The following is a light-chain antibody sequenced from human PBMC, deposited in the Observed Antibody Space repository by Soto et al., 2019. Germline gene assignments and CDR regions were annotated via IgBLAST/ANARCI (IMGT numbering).Light chain of an antibody. V-gene: IGKV3-20*01. Sequence: DIVLTQSPGTLTLSPGERATLSCRASRSFNSLYLAWYQQTPDQAPRLLIYGASSRATGIPERFRGSGSQTDFTLTISRLEPEDFAVYYCHQYDSWTFGQGTRWIS. CDR1: RSFNSLY. CDR3: HQYDSWT. CDR2: GAS. J-gene: IGKJ1*01.